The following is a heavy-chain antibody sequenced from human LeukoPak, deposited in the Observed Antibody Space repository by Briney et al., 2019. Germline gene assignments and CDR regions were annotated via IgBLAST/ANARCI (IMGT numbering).Heavy chain of an antibody. CDR1: GFTFSSYG. Sequence: GGSLRLSCAASGFTFSSYGMHWVRQAPGKGLEWVAVISYDGSNKYYADSVKGRFTISRDNSKNTLYLQMNSLRAEDTAVYYCARDNYGDYVGGQGTLVTVSS. J-gene: IGHJ4*02. D-gene: IGHD4-17*01. V-gene: IGHV3-30*03. CDR2: ISYDGSNK. CDR3: ARDNYGDYV.